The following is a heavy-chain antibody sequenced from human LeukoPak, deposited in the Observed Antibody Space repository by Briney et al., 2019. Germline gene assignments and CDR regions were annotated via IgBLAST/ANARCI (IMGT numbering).Heavy chain of an antibody. CDR2: SNDSGGT. CDR1: GGTFSGYY. CDR3: AREAPWYFDL. Sequence: SETLSLTCAVYGGTFSGYYWSWIRQPPGKRLEWVGESNDSGGTNYNPSLKSRVTISADKSKNQVSLKLTSVTAADTAVYYCAREAPWYFDLWGRGTLVTVSS. J-gene: IGHJ2*01. V-gene: IGHV4-34*01.